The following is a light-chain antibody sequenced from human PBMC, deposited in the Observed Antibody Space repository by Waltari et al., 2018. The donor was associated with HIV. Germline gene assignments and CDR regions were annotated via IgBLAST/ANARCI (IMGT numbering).Light chain of an antibody. J-gene: IGLJ3*02. CDR3: ATWDDSLIWV. CDR2: RNN. V-gene: IGLV1-47*01. Sequence: QPVLTQPPSASGTPAHGATISRPGSNPNTGTNPANWYHHLPGMAPKLLIYRNNRRPSGIPDRFSGSRSGTSASLAISGLRSEDEADYYCATWDDSLIWVFGGGTKLTVL. CDR1: NPNTGTNP.